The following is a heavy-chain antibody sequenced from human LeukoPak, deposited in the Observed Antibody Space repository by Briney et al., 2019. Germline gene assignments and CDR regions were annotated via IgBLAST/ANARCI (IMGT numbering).Heavy chain of an antibody. Sequence: SETLSLTCTVSGDSISNYYWSWIRQPAGKGLEWIGRIYTSGSTNYNPSLKSRVTISVDTSKNQFSLKLSSVTAADTAVYYCAGQGSGSHKDWGQGTLVTVST. CDR1: GDSISNYY. CDR2: IYTSGST. CDR3: AGQGSGSHKD. D-gene: IGHD1-26*01. J-gene: IGHJ4*02. V-gene: IGHV4-4*07.